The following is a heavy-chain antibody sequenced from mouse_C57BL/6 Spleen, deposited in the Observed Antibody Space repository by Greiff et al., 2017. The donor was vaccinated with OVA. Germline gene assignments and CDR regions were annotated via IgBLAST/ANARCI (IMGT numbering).Heavy chain of an antibody. Sequence: VQLQQPGAELVKPGASVKLSCKASGYTFTSYWMNWVKQRPGQGLEWIGMIHPNSGSTYYNETFQSKATLTVDKSSSTAYMQLSSLTSEDSAVYCCTRSAASLAYWGQGTLVTVSA. CDR1: GYTFTSYW. CDR2: IHPNSGST. CDR3: TRSAASLAY. V-gene: IGHV1-64*01. D-gene: IGHD1-2*01. J-gene: IGHJ3*01.